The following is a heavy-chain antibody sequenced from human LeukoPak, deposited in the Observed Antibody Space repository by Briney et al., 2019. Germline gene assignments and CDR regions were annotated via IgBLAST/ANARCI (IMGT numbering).Heavy chain of an antibody. Sequence: PSETLSLTCTVSGGSVSSNYWSWIRQPPGKGLEWIGYIYYSGSTNYNPSLKSRVTISVDPSNDQFSLKLTSVTAADTAVYYCARVYRGYSYGYPGPSDSNDAFDIWGQGTMVTGSS. V-gene: IGHV4-59*02. CDR2: IYYSGST. CDR3: ARVYRGYSYGYPGPSDSNDAFDI. D-gene: IGHD5-18*01. J-gene: IGHJ3*02. CDR1: GGSVSSNY.